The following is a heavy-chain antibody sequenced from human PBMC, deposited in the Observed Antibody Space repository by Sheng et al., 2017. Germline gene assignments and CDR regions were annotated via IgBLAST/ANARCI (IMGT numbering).Heavy chain of an antibody. CDR1: GFTFSSYE. Sequence: EVQLVESGGGLVQPGGSLRLSCAASGFTFSSYEMNWVRQAPGKGLEWVSYISSSGSTIYYADSVKGRFTISRDNAKNSLYLQMNSLRAEDTAVYYCAREAGAFYYFDYWGQGTLVTVSS. V-gene: IGHV3-48*03. J-gene: IGHJ4*02. CDR2: ISSSGSTI. CDR3: AREAGAFYYFDY. D-gene: IGHD4-17*01.